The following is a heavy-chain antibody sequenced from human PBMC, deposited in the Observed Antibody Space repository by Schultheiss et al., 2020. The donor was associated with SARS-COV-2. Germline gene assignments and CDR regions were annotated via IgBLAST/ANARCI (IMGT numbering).Heavy chain of an antibody. D-gene: IGHD2-15*01. Sequence: ASVKVSCKASGYTFTSYDISWVRQAPGQGLEWMGGFDPEDGETIYAQKFQGRVTMTEDTSTDTAYMELSSLRSEDTAVYYCATGPALAPGWFDPWGQGTLVTVSS. CDR2: FDPEDGET. J-gene: IGHJ5*02. V-gene: IGHV1-24*01. CDR3: ATGPALAPGWFDP. CDR1: GYTFTSYD.